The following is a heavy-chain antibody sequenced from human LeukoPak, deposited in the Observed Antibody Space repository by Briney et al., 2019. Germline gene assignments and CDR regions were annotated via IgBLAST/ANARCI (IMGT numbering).Heavy chain of an antibody. V-gene: IGHV3-23*01. J-gene: IGHJ3*02. CDR2: ISGSGGNT. D-gene: IGHD1-26*01. CDR1: GFTFTNFA. CDR3: ATHRNREPWELLFASDI. Sequence: PGGSLRLSCAASGFTFTNFAMSWVRQAPGKGLEWVSGISGSGGNTYFADSVKGQFTISRDNSRNTLYLQMNNLRAEDTAVYYCATHRNREPWELLFASDIWGQGTMVTVSS.